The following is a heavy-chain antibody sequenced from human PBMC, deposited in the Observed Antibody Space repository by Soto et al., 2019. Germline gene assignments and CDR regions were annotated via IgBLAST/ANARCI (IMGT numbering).Heavy chain of an antibody. J-gene: IGHJ4*02. CDR3: AKLRADGDVPVDY. D-gene: IGHD2-21*02. CDR1: GFTFSSYG. Sequence: QVQLVESGGGVVQPGRSLRLSCAASGFTFSSYGMHWVRQAPGKGLEWVAVISYDGSNKYYADSVKGRFTISRDNSKNTLYLQMNSLRAEDTAVYYCAKLRADGDVPVDYWGQGTLVTVSS. CDR2: ISYDGSNK. V-gene: IGHV3-30*18.